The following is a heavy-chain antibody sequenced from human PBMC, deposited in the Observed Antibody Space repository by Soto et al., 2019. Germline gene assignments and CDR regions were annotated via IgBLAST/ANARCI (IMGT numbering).Heavy chain of an antibody. CDR1: GGTFSNYG. CDR2: IVPIFGA. CDR3: ARGGRDYEGSGDYQWHV. D-gene: IGHD3-22*01. Sequence: QVQLVQSGAEVKKPGSSVKVSCKSSGGTFSNYGFSWVRQAPGQGLECMGVIVPIFGAEHPQKFQGRVTMTAEEYSNTVFRELRGLRSEDTAVYYCARGGRDYEGSGDYQWHVCGQGTTVTVSS. J-gene: IGHJ6*02. V-gene: IGHV1-69*12.